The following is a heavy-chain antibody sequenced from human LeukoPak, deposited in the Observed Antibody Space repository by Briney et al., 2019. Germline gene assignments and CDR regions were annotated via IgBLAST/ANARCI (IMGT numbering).Heavy chain of an antibody. J-gene: IGHJ4*02. Sequence: PSETLSLTCNVSGGSISSSNYYWGWIRQSPGEGLEWIGTISYSGSTYYSLSLKSRVTISKDTAKNQFSLRVSSVTAADTAIYYCARHLKGRSHGSFYYFDYWGQGTLVTVSS. CDR2: ISYSGST. D-gene: IGHD3-10*01. CDR3: ARHLKGRSHGSFYYFDY. V-gene: IGHV4-39*01. CDR1: GGSISSSNYY.